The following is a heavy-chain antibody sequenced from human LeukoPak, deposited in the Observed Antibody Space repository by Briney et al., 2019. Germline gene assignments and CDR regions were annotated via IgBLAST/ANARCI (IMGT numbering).Heavy chain of an antibody. J-gene: IGHJ4*02. CDR3: TKDFRGSGYFFDY. CDR1: GFIFNNHA. CDR2: ISGSGDNT. D-gene: IGHD3-10*01. Sequence: GGSLRLSCVVSGFIFNNHAMSWVRQAPGKGLEWVSAISGSGDNTFYAGSVRGRFTISRDNSKNTLYLQMDSLRAEDTAIYYCTKDFRGSGYFFDYWGQGTPVTVSS. V-gene: IGHV3-23*01.